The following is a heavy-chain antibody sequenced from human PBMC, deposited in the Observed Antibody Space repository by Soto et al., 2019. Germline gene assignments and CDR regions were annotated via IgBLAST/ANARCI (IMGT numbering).Heavy chain of an antibody. CDR3: TTSTTITTFGVVPLGSDV. V-gene: IGHV1-24*01. CDR2: FDAEDGET. D-gene: IGHD3-3*01. Sequence: QVQLVQSGAEVKKPGASLKGSCKVSGDTLTKISIHSVRQAPGKGLGWMGGFDAEDGETIYAQTVQGRVTMTKDTYTDTPYMEMSSLRSEDTAVYYCTTSTTITTFGVVPLGSDVRTQWTTVTVCS. CDR1: GDTLTKIS. J-gene: IGHJ6*02.